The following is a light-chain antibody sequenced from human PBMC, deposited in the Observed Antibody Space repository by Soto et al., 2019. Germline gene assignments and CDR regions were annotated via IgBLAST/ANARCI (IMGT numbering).Light chain of an antibody. CDR3: SSYTRSSFYV. V-gene: IGLV2-14*01. J-gene: IGLJ1*01. CDR1: SSDVGGYNY. CDR2: DVS. Sequence: QSVLTQPASVSGSPGQSITISCTGTSSDVGGYNYVSWYQQHPGKAPKLMIYDVSNRPSGVSNRFSGSKSGNTASLTISGLKAEDEADYYCSSYTRSSFYVFGLGPRSPS.